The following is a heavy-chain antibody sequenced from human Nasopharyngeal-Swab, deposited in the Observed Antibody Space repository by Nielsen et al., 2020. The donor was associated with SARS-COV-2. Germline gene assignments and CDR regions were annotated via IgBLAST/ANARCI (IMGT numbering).Heavy chain of an antibody. Sequence: SLKISCAASGFTLDDYAMHWVRQAPGKGLEWVSGISWNSGSIGYADSVKGRFTISRDNAKNSLYLQMNSLRAEDTALYYCAKGNLKDAFDIWGQGTMVTVSS. CDR1: GFTLDDYA. V-gene: IGHV3-9*01. CDR3: AKGNLKDAFDI. CDR2: ISWNSGSI. J-gene: IGHJ3*02.